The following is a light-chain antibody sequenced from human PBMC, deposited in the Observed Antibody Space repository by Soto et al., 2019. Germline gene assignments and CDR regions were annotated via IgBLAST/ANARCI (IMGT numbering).Light chain of an antibody. V-gene: IGLV1-36*01. CDR1: SSNIGNNA. CDR2: YDD. Sequence: QSVLTQPPSVSEAPRQRVTISCSGSSSNIGNNAVNWYQQLPGKAPKLLIYYDDLLPSGVSDRFSVSKSGASASLAISGLQSEDEADYFCAAWDDSLKGVVFGGGTKLT. J-gene: IGLJ2*01. CDR3: AAWDDSLKGVV.